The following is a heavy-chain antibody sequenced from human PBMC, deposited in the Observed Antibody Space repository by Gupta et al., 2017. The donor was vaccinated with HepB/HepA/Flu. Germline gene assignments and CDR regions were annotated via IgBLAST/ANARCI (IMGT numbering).Heavy chain of an antibody. J-gene: IGHJ5*02. CDR3: ARGIVVGPAVGVWFDP. CDR2: IYYSGST. D-gene: IGHD2-2*01. CDR1: GGSISSSSYY. Sequence: QLQLQESGPGLVKPSETLSLTCTVSGGSISSSSYYWGWIRQPPGKGLEWIGSIYYSGSTYYNPSLKSRVTISVDTSKNQCALKLSSVTAAETAVYYCARGIVVGPAVGVWFDPWGQGTLVTVSS. V-gene: IGHV4-39*01.